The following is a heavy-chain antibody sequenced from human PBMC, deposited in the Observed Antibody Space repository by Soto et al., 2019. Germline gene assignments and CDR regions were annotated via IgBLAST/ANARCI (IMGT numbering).Heavy chain of an antibody. J-gene: IGHJ4*02. CDR1: GFTFSNYA. D-gene: IGHD3-9*01. CDR2: ISGSGGST. Sequence: GGSLRLSCAASGFTFSNYAMNWVRQAPGKGLEWVSAISGSGGSTYYADSVKGRFTISRDNAKNTLYLQMNSLRAEDTALYYCAKDISDYDILTGPIDYWGQGTLVTVSS. CDR3: AKDISDYDILTGPIDY. V-gene: IGHV3-23*01.